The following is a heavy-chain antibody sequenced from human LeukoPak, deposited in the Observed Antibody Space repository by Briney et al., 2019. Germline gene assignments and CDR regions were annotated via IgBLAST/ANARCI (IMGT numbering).Heavy chain of an antibody. V-gene: IGHV1-2*02. Sequence: ASVKVSCKASGYTFTGYYMHWVRQAPGQGLEWMGWINPNSGGTDYAQKFQGRVTMTRDTSISTAYMELSRLRSDDTAVCYCARGSIAVAGDYFDYWGQGTLVTVSS. D-gene: IGHD6-19*01. CDR2: INPNSGGT. CDR3: ARGSIAVAGDYFDY. J-gene: IGHJ4*02. CDR1: GYTFTGYY.